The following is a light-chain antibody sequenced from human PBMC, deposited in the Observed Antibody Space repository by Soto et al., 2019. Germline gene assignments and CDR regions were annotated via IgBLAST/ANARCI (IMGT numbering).Light chain of an antibody. V-gene: IGKV1-8*01. J-gene: IGKJ1*01. Sequence: AIRMTQSPSSLSASTGERVTITCRASQGISSYLAWYQQKPGKAPKLLIYAASTLQSGVPSRFSGSGSGTDFTLTISCLQSEDFATYYCQQYYSYPPTFGQGTK. CDR1: QGISSY. CDR2: AAS. CDR3: QQYYSYPPT.